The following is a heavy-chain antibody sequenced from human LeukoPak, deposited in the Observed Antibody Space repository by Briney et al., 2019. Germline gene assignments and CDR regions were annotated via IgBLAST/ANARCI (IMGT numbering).Heavy chain of an antibody. CDR3: ARDGWDRSSQTFDY. J-gene: IGHJ4*02. V-gene: IGHV4-4*07. CDR2: IYTSGST. Sequence: PSETLSLTCTVFGVSISDYYWSWIRQPAGKGLEWIGRIYTSGSTNYNPSLKSRVAMSLDRSENQFSLKLNSVTAADTAVYYCARDGWDRSSQTFDYWGQGTLVTVSS. D-gene: IGHD6-13*01. CDR1: GVSISDYY.